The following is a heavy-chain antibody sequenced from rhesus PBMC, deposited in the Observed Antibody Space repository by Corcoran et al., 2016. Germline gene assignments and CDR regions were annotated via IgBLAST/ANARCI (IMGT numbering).Heavy chain of an antibody. CDR2: ISIACST. CDR1: GFTFSSCD. D-gene: IGHD1-44*01. Sequence: VQLVESGGGLVQPGGSLRLSCAASGFTFSSCDLDWIRNAPGKGLEWVSGISIACSTYYANSVNSLFAISRENAKNTLYLQMNSLIAEYTAIYYCVSPTGKEYSGLLPSPNWGQGVLVTVSS. V-gene: IGHV3-132*01. CDR3: VSPTGKEYSGLLPSPN. J-gene: IGHJ4*01.